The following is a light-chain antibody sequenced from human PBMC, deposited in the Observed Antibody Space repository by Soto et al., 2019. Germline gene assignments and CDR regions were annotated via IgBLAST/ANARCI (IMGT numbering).Light chain of an antibody. V-gene: IGKV3-15*01. CDR2: DAV. Sequence: ETVMTQSPATLSVSPGERATLSCRASQSIGTKLAWYQRKPGQAPRLLMYDAVTRATDVPGRFSGSGSGTEFTLIISSLQSEDFAVYFCQQYNDRPPWTFGQGTKVEIK. J-gene: IGKJ1*01. CDR1: QSIGTK. CDR3: QQYNDRPPWT.